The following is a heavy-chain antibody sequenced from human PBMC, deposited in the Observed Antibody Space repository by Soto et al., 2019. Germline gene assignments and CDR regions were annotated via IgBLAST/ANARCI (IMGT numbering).Heavy chain of an antibody. CDR1: GFTFGNYA. J-gene: IGHJ4*02. CDR2: INGSGTTT. D-gene: IGHD5-12*01. Sequence: EVQLLESGGGLVQPGGSLRLSCAASGFTFGNYAVGWVRQAPGKGLDCVSVINGSGTTTYYADSVKGRFTISRDNTENTLYLQMNSLRAEDTAVYYCAKAMATLSDFDSWGQGTLVTVSS. CDR3: AKAMATLSDFDS. V-gene: IGHV3-23*01.